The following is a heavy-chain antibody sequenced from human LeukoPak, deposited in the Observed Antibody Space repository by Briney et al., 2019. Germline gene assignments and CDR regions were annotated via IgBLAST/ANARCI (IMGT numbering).Heavy chain of an antibody. CDR1: GGTFSSYA. J-gene: IGHJ2*01. V-gene: IGHV1-69*05. D-gene: IGHD3-9*01. Sequence: SVKVSCKASGGTFSSYAISWVRQAPGQGLEWMGGIIPIFGTANYAQKFQSRVTITTDESTSTAYMELSSLRSDDTAVYYCARDVLRYFEGGIYWYFDLWGRGTLVTVSS. CDR2: IIPIFGTA. CDR3: ARDVLRYFEGGIYWYFDL.